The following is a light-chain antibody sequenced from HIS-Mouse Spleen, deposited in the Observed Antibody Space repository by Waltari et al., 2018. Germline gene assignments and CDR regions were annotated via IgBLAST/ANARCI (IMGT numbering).Light chain of an antibody. Sequence: QLVLTQSPSASASLGASVTLTCTLSSGPSSYATPWHQQQPEKGPRYLMKLNSDGSHSKGDGIPDRFSGSSSGAERYLTISSLQSEDEADYYCQTWGTGIRVFGGGTKLTVL. V-gene: IGLV4-69*01. J-gene: IGLJ3*02. CDR2: LNSDGSH. CDR3: QTWGTGIRV. CDR1: SGPSSYA.